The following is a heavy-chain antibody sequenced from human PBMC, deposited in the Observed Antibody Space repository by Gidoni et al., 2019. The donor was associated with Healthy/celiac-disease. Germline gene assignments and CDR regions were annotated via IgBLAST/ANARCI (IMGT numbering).Heavy chain of an antibody. V-gene: IGHV1-2*02. CDR1: GSPFTGYH. D-gene: IGHD2-2*01. CDR3: ARGGLIYCSSTSCYDYYYYYGMDV. J-gene: IGHJ6*02. Sequence: HVQLVRSGAEGKKPGASVKVSCKAPGSPFTGYHTHWGRPAPGQGLEWMGWINPNSGGTNYAQKFQGRVTMTRDTSISTAYMELSRLRSDDTAVYYCARGGLIYCSSTSCYDYYYYYGMDVWGQGTTVTVSS. CDR2: INPNSGGT.